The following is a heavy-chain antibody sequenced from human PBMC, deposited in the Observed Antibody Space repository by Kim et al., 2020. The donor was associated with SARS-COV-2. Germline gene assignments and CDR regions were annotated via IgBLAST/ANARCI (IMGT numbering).Heavy chain of an antibody. V-gene: IGHV1-8*01. CDR1: GYTFISYD. J-gene: IGHJ6*03. CDR2: MNPNSGNT. D-gene: IGHD2-2*01. CDR3: ARGRARTSWSTMMYYYYYYMDV. Sequence: ASVKVSCKASGYTFISYDINWVRPATGQGLEWMGWMNPNSGNTGYAQKFQGRVTMTRNTSISTAYMELSSLRSEDTAVYYCARGRARTSWSTMMYYYYYYMDVWGKGTTVTVSS.